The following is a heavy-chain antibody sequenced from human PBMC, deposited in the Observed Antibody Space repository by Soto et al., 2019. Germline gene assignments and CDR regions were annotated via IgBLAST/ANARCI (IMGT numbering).Heavy chain of an antibody. D-gene: IGHD5-12*01. CDR3: ASQEMATKNVDAFDI. CDR1: GYIFSSDW. J-gene: IGHJ3*02. Sequence: GESLKISCKGSGYIFSSDWIGWVRQMPGKGLEWMGIIYPGDSDTRYSPSFQGQVTISADKSISTAYLQWSSPKASDTAMYYCASQEMATKNVDAFDIWGQGTMVTVSS. CDR2: IYPGDSDT. V-gene: IGHV5-51*01.